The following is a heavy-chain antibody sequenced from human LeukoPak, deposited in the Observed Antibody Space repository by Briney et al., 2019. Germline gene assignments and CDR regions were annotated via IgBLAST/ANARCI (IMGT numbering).Heavy chain of an antibody. J-gene: IGHJ5*02. D-gene: IGHD6-13*01. CDR1: GVSISSYY. CDR3: ARGSIAAAEGSHWFDP. CDR2: IYYSGSA. V-gene: IGHV4-59*01. Sequence: PSETLSLTCTVSGVSISSYYWSWVRQPPGKGLEWIGYIYYSGSANYNPSLKSRVTLSVDTSKNQFSLKLSSVTAADTAVYYCARGSIAAAEGSHWFDPWGQGTLVTVSS.